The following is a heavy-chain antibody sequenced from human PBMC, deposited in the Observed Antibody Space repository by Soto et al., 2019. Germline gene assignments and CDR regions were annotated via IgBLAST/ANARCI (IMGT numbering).Heavy chain of an antibody. CDR2: IYPGDSDT. CDR1: GYSFTSYW. D-gene: IGHD2-15*01. CDR3: AREIPRTYCSGGSCYDAFDI. Sequence: GGSLRLSCKGSGYSFTSYWIGWVRQMPGKGLEWMGIIYPGDSDTRYSPSFQGQVTISADKSISTAYLQWSSLKASDTAMYYCAREIPRTYCSGGSCYDAFDIWGQGTMVTVSS. V-gene: IGHV5-51*01. J-gene: IGHJ3*02.